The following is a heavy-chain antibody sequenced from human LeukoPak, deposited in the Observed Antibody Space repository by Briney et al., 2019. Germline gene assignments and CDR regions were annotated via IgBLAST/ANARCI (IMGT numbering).Heavy chain of an antibody. J-gene: IGHJ3*02. CDR2: INPSGGST. CDR1: GYTFTNYY. Sequence: ASVKVSCKASGYTFTNYYMHWVRQAPGQGLEWMRIINPSGGSTIYAQKFQGRVTMTRDTSTSTVYMELSSLRSEDTAVYYCARGTGLKAFDIWGQGTMVTVSS. D-gene: IGHD3-10*01. V-gene: IGHV1-46*01. CDR3: ARGTGLKAFDI.